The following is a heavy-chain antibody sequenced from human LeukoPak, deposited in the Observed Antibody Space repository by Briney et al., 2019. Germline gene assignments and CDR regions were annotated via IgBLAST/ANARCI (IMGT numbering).Heavy chain of an antibody. CDR1: GFTFSSYN. Sequence: GGSLRLSCAASGFTFSSYNMNWVRQAPGKGLEWVSYISSSSSHIYYADSVKSRFTISRDNAKNSLYLQMNSLRAEDTAVYYCARSLSSNSFTFDYWGQGTLVPVSS. CDR2: ISSSSSHI. D-gene: IGHD6-13*01. J-gene: IGHJ4*02. CDR3: ARSLSSNSFTFDY. V-gene: IGHV3-21*05.